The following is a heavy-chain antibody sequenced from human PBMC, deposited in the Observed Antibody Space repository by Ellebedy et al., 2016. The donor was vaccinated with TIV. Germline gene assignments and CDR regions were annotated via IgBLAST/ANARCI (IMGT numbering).Heavy chain of an antibody. CDR2: IYPGYSDL. CDR1: GYNFTNYW. J-gene: IGHJ4*02. D-gene: IGHD2-8*01. V-gene: IGHV5-51*01. CDR3: ARQEYCSNGVCYFDY. Sequence: GESLKISCKASGYNFTNYWIGWVRQMPGKGLEWVAIIYPGYSDLRYSPSFQGQVTISAEKSISTAFLQWSSLKASDTAMFYCARQEYCSNGVCYFDYWGQGTLVTVSS.